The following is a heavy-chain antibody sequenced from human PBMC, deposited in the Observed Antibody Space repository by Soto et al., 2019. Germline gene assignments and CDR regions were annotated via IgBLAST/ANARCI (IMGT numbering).Heavy chain of an antibody. D-gene: IGHD3-10*01. Sequence: QGQLLESGGGVVQPGRSLRLSCEASGFTFSKHGMQWVRQAPGKGLEWVAVISYDGYLKYYVDSVKGRFTVARDNSKNTLFLEMNSLRVEDTAVYFCAKDFKVSGSHYGTLNYYYGMDVWGQGTTVTVSS. J-gene: IGHJ6*02. CDR3: AKDFKVSGSHYGTLNYYYGMDV. V-gene: IGHV3-30*18. CDR1: GFTFSKHG. CDR2: ISYDGYLK.